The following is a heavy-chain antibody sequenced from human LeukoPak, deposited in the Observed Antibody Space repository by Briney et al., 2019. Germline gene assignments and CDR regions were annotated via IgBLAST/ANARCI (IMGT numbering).Heavy chain of an antibody. V-gene: IGHV3-48*03. CDR2: ISSSGGYM. CDR1: GFTFSSYE. J-gene: IGHJ4*02. D-gene: IGHD3-10*01. Sequence: PGGSLRLSCAASGFTFSSYEMNWVRQAPEKGLEWIAYISSSGGYMYVDSVKGRFTISRDNAKNSLYLQMNSLRAEDTAVYYCARDYGSGPIDYWGQGTLVTVSS. CDR3: ARDYGSGPIDY.